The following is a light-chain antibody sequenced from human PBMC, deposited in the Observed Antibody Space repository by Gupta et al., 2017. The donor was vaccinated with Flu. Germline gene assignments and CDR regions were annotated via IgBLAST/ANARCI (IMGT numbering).Light chain of an antibody. CDR2: EVT. J-gene: IGLJ3*02. CDR1: TIDVGSYNL. V-gene: IGLV2-23*02. CDR3: CSYSSTTTFV. Sequence: SITISCTGTTIDVGSYNLVSWYQQHPGKAPKLMIYEVTQRPSGVPNRFSGSKSGNTASLTISGLQAEDEAHYYCCSYSSTTTFVFGGGTKLTVL.